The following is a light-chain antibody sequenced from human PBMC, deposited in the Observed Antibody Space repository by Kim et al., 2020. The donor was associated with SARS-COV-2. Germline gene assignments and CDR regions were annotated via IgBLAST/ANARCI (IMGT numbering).Light chain of an antibody. Sequence: VVMTQSPLSLPVTLGQPASISCRSSQSLMHSDGNTYVNWFLQRPGQSPRRLIYNLSTRDSGVPDRFSASGSGTDFTLTIARVEAEDIGIYYCMQGTHWPTYTFGQGTKLEI. CDR2: NLS. CDR1: QSLMHSDGNTY. J-gene: IGKJ2*01. V-gene: IGKV2-30*02. CDR3: MQGTHWPTYT.